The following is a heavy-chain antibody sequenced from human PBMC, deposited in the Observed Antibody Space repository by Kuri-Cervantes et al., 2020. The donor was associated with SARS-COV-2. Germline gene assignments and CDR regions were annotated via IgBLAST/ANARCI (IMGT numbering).Heavy chain of an antibody. CDR2: ISYDGSNK. D-gene: IGHD6-13*01. Sequence: LSLTCAASEFTFSSYAMHWVRQAPGKGLEWVAVISYDGSNKYYADSVKGRFTISRDNSKNTLYLQMNSLRAEDTAVYYCAREADIAAAGYRYFDYWGQGTLVTVSS. CDR1: EFTFSSYA. J-gene: IGHJ4*02. CDR3: AREADIAAAGYRYFDY. V-gene: IGHV3-30-3*01.